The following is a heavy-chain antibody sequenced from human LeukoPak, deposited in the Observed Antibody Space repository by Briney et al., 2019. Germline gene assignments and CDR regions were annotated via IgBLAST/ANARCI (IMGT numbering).Heavy chain of an antibody. CDR3: ARMGIAVAGTPLAFDY. D-gene: IGHD6-19*01. Sequence: SGPALVKPTQTLTLTCTFSGFSLSTSGMCVSWIRQPPGKALEWLARIDWDDDKYYSTSLKTRLTISKDTSKNQVVLTMTNMDPVDTATYYCARMGIAVAGTPLAFDYWGQGTLATVSS. CDR2: IDWDDDK. CDR1: GFSLSTSGMC. J-gene: IGHJ4*02. V-gene: IGHV2-70*11.